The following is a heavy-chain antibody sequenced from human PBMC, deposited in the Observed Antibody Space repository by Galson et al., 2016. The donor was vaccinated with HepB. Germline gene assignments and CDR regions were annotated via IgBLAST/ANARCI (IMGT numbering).Heavy chain of an antibody. V-gene: IGHV1-69*06. CDR2: IIPIFGTA. J-gene: IGHJ6*03. Sequence: SVKVSCKASGGTFSSDTISWVRQAPGQGLEWMGGIIPIFGTANYAQKLQGRVTINVDKSTTTAYMELSRLRSEDTAVYYCARGVATGPNYYYMGVWGKGTTVTVSS. CDR3: ARGVATGPNYYYMGV. CDR1: GGTFSSDT. D-gene: IGHD5-12*01.